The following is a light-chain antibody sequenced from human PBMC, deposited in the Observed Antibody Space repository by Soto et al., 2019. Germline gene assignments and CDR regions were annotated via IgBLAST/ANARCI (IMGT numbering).Light chain of an antibody. Sequence: QSVLTQPASVSGSPGQSIAISCTGTSSDVGSYNSVSWYQQHPGKAPELMIYEGSKRPSGVSDRFSGSKSGNTASLTISGLQAEDEADYYCCSYAGNPYVFGTGTKVTVL. CDR3: CSYAGNPYV. J-gene: IGLJ1*01. CDR2: EGS. CDR1: SSDVGSYNS. V-gene: IGLV2-23*01.